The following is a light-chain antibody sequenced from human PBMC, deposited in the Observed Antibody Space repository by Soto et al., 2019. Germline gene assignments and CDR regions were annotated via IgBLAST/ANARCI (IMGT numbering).Light chain of an antibody. V-gene: IGLV1-40*01. J-gene: IGLJ1*01. Sequence: QSVLTQPPSVSGAPGQRVTISCTGSSSNIGADYDVYWYQQLPGTAPKLLIYYNSTRPSGVPDRFSGSKSGTSVSLAITDLLAEDEADYYCQSYDVSVGGLYVFGPGTTLTVL. CDR2: YNS. CDR1: SSNIGADYD. CDR3: QSYDVSVGGLYV.